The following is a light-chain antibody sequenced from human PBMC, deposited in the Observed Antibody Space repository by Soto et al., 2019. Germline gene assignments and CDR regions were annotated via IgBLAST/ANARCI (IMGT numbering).Light chain of an antibody. CDR3: QQYKSSHFP. CDR2: DAS. CDR1: QTVERW. V-gene: IGKV1-5*01. J-gene: IGKJ3*01. Sequence: IRISQSAATLSASLGDRGILTCRASQTVERWMAWYQQKPGKPPKILIYDASSLESGVPSRFSGIGSWTECTLTIISLQPDDVETDCCQQYKSSHFPFGPGTKVDI.